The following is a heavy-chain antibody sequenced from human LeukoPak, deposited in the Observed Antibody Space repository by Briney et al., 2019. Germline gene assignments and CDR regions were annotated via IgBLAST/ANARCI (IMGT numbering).Heavy chain of an antibody. Sequence: SVKVSCKASGGTFSSYTFSWVRHAPGQGLEWMGRIIPILGIANYAQKFQGRVTITADKSTSTAYMELSSLRSEDTAVYYCARGTRIAVAGHYFDYWGQGTLVTVSS. CDR3: ARGTRIAVAGHYFDY. J-gene: IGHJ4*02. D-gene: IGHD6-19*01. CDR1: GGTFSSYT. CDR2: IIPILGIA. V-gene: IGHV1-69*02.